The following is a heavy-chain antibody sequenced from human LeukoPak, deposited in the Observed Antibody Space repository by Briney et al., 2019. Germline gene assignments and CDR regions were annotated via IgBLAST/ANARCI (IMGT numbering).Heavy chain of an antibody. J-gene: IGHJ5*02. CDR1: GYTFTGYY. Sequence: ASVTVSCKASGYTFTGYYMHWVRQAPGQGLEWMGWINPNSGGTNYGQMFQGRVIMTRDTSISTAYMELSRLRSDATAVYCCARGWGFDYYGSGSYRYNWFDPWGQGTLVTVSS. D-gene: IGHD3-10*01. CDR3: ARGWGFDYYGSGSYRYNWFDP. V-gene: IGHV1-2*02. CDR2: INPNSGGT.